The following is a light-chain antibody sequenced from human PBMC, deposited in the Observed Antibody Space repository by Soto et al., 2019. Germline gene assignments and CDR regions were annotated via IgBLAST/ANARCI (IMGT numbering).Light chain of an antibody. CDR2: GAS. V-gene: IGKV3-15*01. CDR1: QSVSSN. CDR3: QQYNTWLIT. Sequence: EIVMTQSPGTLSVSPGERATLSCRASQSVSSNLAWYQQKPGQAPRLLIYGASTRATGIPARFSGSGSGTQFTLTISSLQSEDFAVYYCQQYNTWLITFGQGTRLEIK. J-gene: IGKJ5*01.